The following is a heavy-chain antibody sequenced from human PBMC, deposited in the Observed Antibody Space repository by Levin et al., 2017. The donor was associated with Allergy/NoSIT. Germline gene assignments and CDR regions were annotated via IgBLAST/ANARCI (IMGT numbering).Heavy chain of an antibody. D-gene: IGHD2-2*01. V-gene: IGHV3-21*01. Sequence: GGSLRLSCAASGFTFSSYTMNWVRRAPGKGLEWVSSISSSGSYIYYADSVKGRFTISRDNANNSLYLQMNSLRAEDKAVDYCANWGYCSNTNCRARSLSLIRLGYYGMDVWGQGTTVTVSS. CDR2: ISSSGSYI. CDR1: GFTFSSYT. J-gene: IGHJ6*02. CDR3: ANWGYCSNTNCRARSLSLIRLGYYGMDV.